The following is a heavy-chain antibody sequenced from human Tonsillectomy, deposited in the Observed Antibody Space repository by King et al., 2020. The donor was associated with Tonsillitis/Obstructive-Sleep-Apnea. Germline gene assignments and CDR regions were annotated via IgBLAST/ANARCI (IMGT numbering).Heavy chain of an antibody. Sequence: ITLKESGPTLVKPTQTLTLTCTFSGFSFSTSGVGVGWIRQPPGKALEWLALIYWDDDKHYSPSLKSRLTITKDTSKNQVVLTMTNMDPVDTATYYCAQILTGTVGEYFQHWGQGTLVTVSS. CDR3: AQILTGTVGEYFQH. CDR1: GFSFSTSGVG. D-gene: IGHD1-7*01. CDR2: IYWDDDK. V-gene: IGHV2-5*02. J-gene: IGHJ1*01.